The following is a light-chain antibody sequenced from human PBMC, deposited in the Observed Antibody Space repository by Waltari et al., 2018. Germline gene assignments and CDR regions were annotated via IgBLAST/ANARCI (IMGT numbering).Light chain of an antibody. V-gene: IGLV1-40*01. CDR3: QSYVSTHVI. Sequence: QSVLTQPASMSGAPGQRVTISCTGSSSNIGAGHDVHWYQCLPGAAPRLLIYSNIHRASGVPGRCSGSRSGSSASLVITGLQTEDEATYYCQSYVSTHVIFGGGTLLTVL. CDR2: SNI. J-gene: IGLJ2*01. CDR1: SSNIGAGHD.